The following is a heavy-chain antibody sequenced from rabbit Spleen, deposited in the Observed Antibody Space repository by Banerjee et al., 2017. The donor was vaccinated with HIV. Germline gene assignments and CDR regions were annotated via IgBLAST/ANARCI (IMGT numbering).Heavy chain of an antibody. CDR2: INAATGKG. CDR3: ARDLVAVIGWNFNL. J-gene: IGHJ4*01. Sequence: QEQLEESGGGLVKPGGSLTLTCEASGFSFSDRDVMCWVRQAPGKGLEWIACINAATGKGVYASWAKGRFAISKTSSTTVTLQMTSLTIADTATYFCARDLVAVIGWNFNLWGQGTLVTVS. V-gene: IGHV1S45*01. CDR1: GFSFSDRDV. D-gene: IGHD1-1*01.